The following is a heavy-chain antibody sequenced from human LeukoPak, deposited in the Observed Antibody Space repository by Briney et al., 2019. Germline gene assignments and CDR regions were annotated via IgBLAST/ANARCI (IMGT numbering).Heavy chain of an antibody. D-gene: IGHD2-2*01. CDR3: ARGGNCSSTSCQTYYYYGMDV. V-gene: IGHV1-69*04. J-gene: IGHJ6*02. CDR1: GGTFSSYA. CDR2: IIPIFGIA. Sequence: GASVKVSCKASGGTFSSYAISWVRRAPGQGLEWMGRIIPIFGIANYAQKFQGRVTITADKSTSTAYMELSSLRSEDTAVYYCARGGNCSSTSCQTYYYYGMDVWGQGSTVTVSS.